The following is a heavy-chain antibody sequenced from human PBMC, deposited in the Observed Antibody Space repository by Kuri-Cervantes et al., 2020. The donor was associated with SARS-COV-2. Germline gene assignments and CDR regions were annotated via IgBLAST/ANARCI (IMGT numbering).Heavy chain of an antibody. V-gene: IGHV3-9*01. Sequence: GGSLRLSCAASGFTFSGHWIHWVRQAPGKGLEWVSGISWNSGSIGYADSVEGRFTISRDNAKNSLYPQMNSLRAEDTALYYCAQDREAAYPNPYLGANWGQGTMVTVSS. D-gene: IGHD1-14*01. CDR1: GFTFSGHW. CDR2: ISWNSGSI. CDR3: AQDREAAYPNPYLGAN. J-gene: IGHJ3*01.